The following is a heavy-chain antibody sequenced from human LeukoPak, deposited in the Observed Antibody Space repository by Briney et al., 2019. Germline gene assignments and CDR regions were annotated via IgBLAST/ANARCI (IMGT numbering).Heavy chain of an antibody. CDR2: INWNGGST. D-gene: IGHD3-10*01. J-gene: IGHJ6*03. CDR3: ARDRGEDYYYYMDV. Sequence: PGGSLRLSCAASGFTFSSYSMNWVRQAPGKGLEWVSGINWNGGSTGYADSVKGRFTISRDNAKNSLYLQMNSLRAEDAALYHCARDRGEDYYYYMDVWGKGTTVTISS. CDR1: GFTFSSYS. V-gene: IGHV3-20*01.